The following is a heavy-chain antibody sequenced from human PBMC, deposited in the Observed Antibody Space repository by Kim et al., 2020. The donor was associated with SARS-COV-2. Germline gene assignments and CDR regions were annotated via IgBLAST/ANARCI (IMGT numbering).Heavy chain of an antibody. CDR3: ARDGADSSLAPGDWFDP. J-gene: IGHJ5*02. Sequence: SVKVSCKASGGTFSSYAISWVRQAPGQGLEWMGRIIPILGIANYAQKFQGRVTITADKSTSTAYMELSSLRSEDTAVYYCARDGADSSLAPGDWFDPWGQGTLVTVSS. CDR2: IIPILGIA. D-gene: IGHD6-6*01. V-gene: IGHV1-69*04. CDR1: GGTFSSYA.